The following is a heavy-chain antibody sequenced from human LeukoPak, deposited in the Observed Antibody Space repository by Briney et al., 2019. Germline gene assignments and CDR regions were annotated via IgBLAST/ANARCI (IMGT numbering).Heavy chain of an antibody. Sequence: GGSLRLSCAASGFTFSSYSMNWVRQAPGKGLEWVSSISSSSSYIYYADSVKGRFTISRDNAKNSLYLQMNSLRAEDTAVYYCARDPRGARWFGELLAPYYYGMDVWGQGTTVTVSS. D-gene: IGHD3-10*01. V-gene: IGHV3-21*01. J-gene: IGHJ6*02. CDR3: ARDPRGARWFGELLAPYYYGMDV. CDR1: GFTFSSYS. CDR2: ISSSSSYI.